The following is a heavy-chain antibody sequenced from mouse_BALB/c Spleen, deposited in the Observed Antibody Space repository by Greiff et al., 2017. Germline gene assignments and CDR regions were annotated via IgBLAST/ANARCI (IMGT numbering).Heavy chain of an antibody. CDR3: ARTYLGDAMDY. CDR2: ISSGGSYT. Sequence: DVMLVESGGGLVKPGGSLKLSCAASGFTFSSYAMSWVRQTPEKRLEWVATISSGGSYTYYPDSVKGRFTISRDNAKNTLYLQMSSLRSEDTAMYYCARTYLGDAMDYWGQGTSVTVSS. V-gene: IGHV5-9-1*01. D-gene: IGHD2-10*01. J-gene: IGHJ4*01. CDR1: GFTFSSYA.